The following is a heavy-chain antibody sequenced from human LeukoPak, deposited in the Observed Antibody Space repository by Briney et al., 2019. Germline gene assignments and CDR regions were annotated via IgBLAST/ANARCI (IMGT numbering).Heavy chain of an antibody. CDR2: IYYSGST. V-gene: IGHV4-39*02. CDR1: GGSISSSSYY. J-gene: IGHJ2*01. Sequence: SETLSLTCTVSGGSISSSSYYWGWIRQPPGKGLEWIGSIYYSGSTYYNPSLKSRVTISVDTSKNQFSLKLSSVTAADTAVYYCAREEAGDWYFDLWGRGTLVTVSS. CDR3: AREEAGDWYFDL. D-gene: IGHD6-19*01.